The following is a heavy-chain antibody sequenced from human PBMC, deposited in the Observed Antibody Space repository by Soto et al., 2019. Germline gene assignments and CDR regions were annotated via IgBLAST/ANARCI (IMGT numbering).Heavy chain of an antibody. Sequence: QVQLVQSGAEVKKPGSSVKVSCKASGGTFSSYAISWVRQAPGQGLEWMGGIIPIFGTANYAQKFQGRVTITADESTSTAYMELSSLRSEDTAVYYCARAYYYDSSGYYYASTYYYYGMDVWGQGTTVTVSS. J-gene: IGHJ6*02. CDR1: GGTFSSYA. D-gene: IGHD3-22*01. CDR3: ARAYYYDSSGYYYASTYYYYGMDV. V-gene: IGHV1-69*01. CDR2: IIPIFGTA.